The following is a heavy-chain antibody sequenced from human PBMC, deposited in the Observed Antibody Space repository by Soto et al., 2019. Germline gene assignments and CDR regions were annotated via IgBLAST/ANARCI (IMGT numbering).Heavy chain of an antibody. Sequence: GGSLRLSCAASGSTFSNYNVNWVRQAPGKGLEWVSYISSSGTTIYYADSVKGRFTISRDNAKNSLYLQMNSLRDEDTAVYYCARDRPNLFWGQGTLVTVSS. V-gene: IGHV3-48*02. CDR3: ARDRPNLF. CDR1: GSTFSNYN. J-gene: IGHJ4*02. CDR2: ISSSGTTI. D-gene: IGHD3-10*01.